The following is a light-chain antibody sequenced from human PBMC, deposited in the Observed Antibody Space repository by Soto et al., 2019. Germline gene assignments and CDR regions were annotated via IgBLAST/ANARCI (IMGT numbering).Light chain of an antibody. V-gene: IGLV2-14*01. Sequence: QSVLTQPASVSGSPRQSITISCTGTSSDVGGYKYVSWYQQHPGKAPKLMIYEVSNRPSGVSNRFSGSKSGYTASLTISGLQAEDEADYYCTSYTSSSTLVFGGGTKLTVL. CDR1: SSDVGGYKY. CDR2: EVS. J-gene: IGLJ2*01. CDR3: TSYTSSSTLV.